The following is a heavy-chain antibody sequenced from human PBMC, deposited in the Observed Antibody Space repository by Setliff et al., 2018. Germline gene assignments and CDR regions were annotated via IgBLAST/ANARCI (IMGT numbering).Heavy chain of an antibody. D-gene: IGHD3-22*01. CDR1: GDSIINYY. CDR3: ARYRNYFDSSGQTQYYFDY. CDR2: IYSGGNT. J-gene: IGHJ4*02. V-gene: IGHV4-59*01. Sequence: SETLSLTCTVSGDSIINYYWSWIRQPPGKGLEWIGDIYSGGNTNYNPSLKSRVTISLDTSKNQFSLNLNSVTAADTAVYYCARYRNYFDSSGQTQYYFDYWGQGTLVTVSS.